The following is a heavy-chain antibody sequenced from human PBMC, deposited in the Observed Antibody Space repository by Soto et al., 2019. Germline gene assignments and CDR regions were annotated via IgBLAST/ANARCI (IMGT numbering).Heavy chain of an antibody. Sequence: GGSLRLSCAASGFTFSSYGMHWVRQAPGKGLEWVAVIWYDGSNKYYADSVKGRFTISRDNSKNTLYLQMNSLRAEDTAVYYCARDPLDEYNWNGVRVGEAFDIWGQGTMVTVSS. J-gene: IGHJ3*02. D-gene: IGHD1-20*01. V-gene: IGHV3-33*01. CDR2: IWYDGSNK. CDR1: GFTFSSYG. CDR3: ARDPLDEYNWNGVRVGEAFDI.